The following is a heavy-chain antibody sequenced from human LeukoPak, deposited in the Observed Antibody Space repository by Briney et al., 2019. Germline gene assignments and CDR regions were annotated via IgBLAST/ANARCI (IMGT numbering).Heavy chain of an antibody. D-gene: IGHD4/OR15-4a*01. CDR2: ISSDGWST. CDR3: AKEGAHWYFDL. Sequence: PGGPLRLSCAASGFIFSSHWMHWVRQAPGKGLVWVSRISSDGWSTSYADSVKGRFTASRDNAENTLYLQMNSLRAEDTAVYYCAKEGAHWYFDLWGRGTLVTVSS. V-gene: IGHV3-74*01. CDR1: GFIFSSHW. J-gene: IGHJ2*01.